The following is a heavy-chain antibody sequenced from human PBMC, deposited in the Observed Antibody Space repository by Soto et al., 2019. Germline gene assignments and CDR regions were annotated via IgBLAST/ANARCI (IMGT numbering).Heavy chain of an antibody. Sequence: SQTLSLTCAISGDSVSSNSAAWNWIRQSPSRGLEWLGRTYCRSKWYNDYAVSVKSRITINPDTSKNQFSLQLNSVTPEDTAVYYCARDTLPALGYCSSTSCYPVYGMDVWGQGTTVTVSS. CDR2: TYCRSKWYN. D-gene: IGHD2-2*01. V-gene: IGHV6-1*01. CDR3: ARDTLPALGYCSSTSCYPVYGMDV. CDR1: GDSVSSNSAA. J-gene: IGHJ6*02.